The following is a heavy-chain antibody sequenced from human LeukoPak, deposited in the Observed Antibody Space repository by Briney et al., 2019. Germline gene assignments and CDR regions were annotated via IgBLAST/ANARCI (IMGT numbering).Heavy chain of an antibody. CDR2: IYRGGDT. CDR3: AKNTILVATEN. J-gene: IGHJ4*02. D-gene: IGHD5-12*01. V-gene: IGHV3-53*01. CDR1: GFTFSRYW. Sequence: GGSLRLSCAASGFTFSRYWMHWVRQAPGKGLEWVSVIYRGGDTYYADSVKGRFTISRDDSKNTVYLQMNSLRAEDTAFYYCAKNTILVATENWGQGTLVTVSS.